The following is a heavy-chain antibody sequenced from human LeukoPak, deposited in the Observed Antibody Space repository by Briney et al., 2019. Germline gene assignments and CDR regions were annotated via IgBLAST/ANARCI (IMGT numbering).Heavy chain of an antibody. Sequence: PGGSLRLSCAASGFTFSSYAMSWVRQAPGNGLEWVSAISGSGGSAYYADSVKGRFTISRDNSKNTLYLQMNSLRAEDTAVYYCATHLITMVRGVITLYYFDYWGQGTLVTVSS. J-gene: IGHJ4*02. CDR2: ISGSGGSA. CDR1: GFTFSSYA. D-gene: IGHD3-10*01. CDR3: ATHLITMVRGVITLYYFDY. V-gene: IGHV3-23*01.